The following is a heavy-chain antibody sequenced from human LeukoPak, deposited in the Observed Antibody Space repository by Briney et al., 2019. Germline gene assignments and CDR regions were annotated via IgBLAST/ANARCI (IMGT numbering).Heavy chain of an antibody. V-gene: IGHV1-8*01. J-gene: IGHJ4*02. D-gene: IGHD5-18*01. CDR2: MNPNSGNT. Sequence: GASVKVSCKASGYTFTGYDINWVRQATGQGLEWIGWMNPNSGNTGYAQKFQGRVTMTTDTSTTTAYMELRSLRSDDTAVYYCARDRSLYTSMVDYWGQGTLITVSS. CDR3: ARDRSLYTSMVDY. CDR1: GYTFTGYD.